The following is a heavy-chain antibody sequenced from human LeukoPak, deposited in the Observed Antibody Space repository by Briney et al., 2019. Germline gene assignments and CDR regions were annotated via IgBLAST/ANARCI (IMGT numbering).Heavy chain of an antibody. J-gene: IGHJ5*02. Sequence: GESLKISCKGSGYSFTSYWIGWVRQMPGKGLEWMGIIYPGDSDTRYSPPFQGQVPISADKSIRTAYLQWSSLKASDTAMYYCARQRKTYYYGSGSYTSNWFDPWGQGTLVTVSS. V-gene: IGHV5-51*01. D-gene: IGHD3-10*01. CDR2: IYPGDSDT. CDR1: GYSFTSYW. CDR3: ARQRKTYYYGSGSYTSNWFDP.